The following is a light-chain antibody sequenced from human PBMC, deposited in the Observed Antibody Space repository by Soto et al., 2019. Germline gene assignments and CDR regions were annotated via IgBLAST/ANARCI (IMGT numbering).Light chain of an antibody. J-gene: IGKJ5*01. V-gene: IGKV3-15*01. CDR1: QSVNRN. CDR2: AAS. Sequence: EILLTQSPATLSVSPGERATLSCRSSQSVNRNLGWYQQKPGQAPRLLIFAASTRAPGIPARFSGSGSGTEFTITISGLQSEDFAVYYCQQYNSWTSITFGQGTRLEVK. CDR3: QQYNSWTSIT.